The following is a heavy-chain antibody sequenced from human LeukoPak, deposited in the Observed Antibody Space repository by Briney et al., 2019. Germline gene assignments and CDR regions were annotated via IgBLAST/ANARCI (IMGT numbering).Heavy chain of an antibody. CDR2: IYYSGST. Sequence: SETLSLTCTVSGGSISSSSYYWGWIRQPPGKGLEWIGSIYYSGSTYYNPSLKSRVTISVDTSKNQFSLKLSSVTAADTAVYYCASARYYYYYMDVCGKGTTVTVSS. CDR3: ASARYYYYYMDV. CDR1: GGSISSSSYY. J-gene: IGHJ6*03. V-gene: IGHV4-39*07.